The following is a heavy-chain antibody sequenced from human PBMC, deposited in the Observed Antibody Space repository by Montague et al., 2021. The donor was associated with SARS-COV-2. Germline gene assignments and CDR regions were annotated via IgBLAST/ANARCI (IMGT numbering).Heavy chain of an antibody. CDR2: IYSSGST. D-gene: IGHD3-10*01. CDR1: GGSIGSYY. CDR3: ARVGTLVRGVFIFDAMDV. Sequence: SETLSLTCTVSGGSIGSYYWSWIRQPAGKGLEWIGRIYSSGSTXXXPSXXXRVTMSVDPSKSQFSLKLTSGTAADTAVYYCARVGTLVRGVFIFDAMDVWGQGTTVTVSS. V-gene: IGHV4-4*07. J-gene: IGHJ6*02.